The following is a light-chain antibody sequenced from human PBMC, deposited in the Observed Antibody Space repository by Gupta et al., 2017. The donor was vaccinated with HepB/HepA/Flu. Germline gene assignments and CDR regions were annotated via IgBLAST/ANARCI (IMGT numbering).Light chain of an antibody. J-gene: IGKJ4*01. CDR3: RQHNSYPVT. CDR1: QGIRND. Sequence: ASVGDRFTITCRASQGIRNDLGWYQQKPGKAPKRLIFAASSVQSGVPSSVSGSGSGTDFTLTISSLQPEDFATYYCRQHNSYPVTIGGGTKVEIK. V-gene: IGKV1-17*01. CDR2: AAS.